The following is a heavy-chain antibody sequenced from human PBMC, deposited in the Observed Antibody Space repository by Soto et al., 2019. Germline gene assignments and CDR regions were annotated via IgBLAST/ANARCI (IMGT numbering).Heavy chain of an antibody. J-gene: IGHJ4*02. CDR3: ARGSHGDLYYFDY. CDR1: PGCLYRGGCS. D-gene: IGHD4-17*01. V-gene: IGHV4-30-2*01. CDR2: IYHSGRT. Sequence: PYVTMPFPCSVGPGCLYRGGCSWSWIRQPQGKGLEGIGYIYHSGRTYYIPSFNRIVTLSVDRSKYQFSLKLGSVTPADTAVYSCARGSHGDLYYFDYWGQGTLVTVSS.